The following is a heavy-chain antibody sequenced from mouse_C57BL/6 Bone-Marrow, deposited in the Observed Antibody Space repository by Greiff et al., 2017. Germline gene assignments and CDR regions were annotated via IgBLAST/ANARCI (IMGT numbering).Heavy chain of an antibody. CDR3: ARRGVITKIYYAMDD. CDR2: INPNNGGT. Sequence: VQLQQSGPELVKPGASVKIPCKASGYTFTDYNMDWVKQSHGKSLEWIGDINPNNGGTIYNQKFKGKATLTVDKSSSTAYMELRGLTSEDTAVYDGARRGVITKIYYAMDDWGQGTSVTVSS. J-gene: IGHJ4*01. D-gene: IGHD2-4*01. CDR1: GYTFTDYN. V-gene: IGHV1-18*01.